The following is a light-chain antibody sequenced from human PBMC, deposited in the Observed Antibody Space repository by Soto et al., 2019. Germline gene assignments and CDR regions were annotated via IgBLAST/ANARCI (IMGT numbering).Light chain of an antibody. Sequence: QSALTQPASVSGSPGQSITISCTGTSSDVGSYNLVSWYQQHPGKAPKLMIYEGSKRLSGVSNRFSGSKSGNTASLTISGLQAEDEADYYCCSYAGSSTRVVFGGGTKVTVL. V-gene: IGLV2-23*01. CDR1: SSDVGSYNL. CDR2: EGS. CDR3: CSYAGSSTRVV. J-gene: IGLJ2*01.